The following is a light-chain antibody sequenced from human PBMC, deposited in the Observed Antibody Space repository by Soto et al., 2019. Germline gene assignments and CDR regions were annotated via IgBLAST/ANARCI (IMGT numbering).Light chain of an antibody. Sequence: DIVMTQPPATLSLSPGETPTISCCASQSVSSYLAWYQQKPGQAPRLLIYDASSRATGIPDRFSASGSGTDFTLTISDVQPEDFALYYCHQRQSWPRTFGQGTKVDIK. J-gene: IGKJ1*01. CDR2: DAS. V-gene: IGKV3-11*01. CDR1: QSVSSY. CDR3: HQRQSWPRT.